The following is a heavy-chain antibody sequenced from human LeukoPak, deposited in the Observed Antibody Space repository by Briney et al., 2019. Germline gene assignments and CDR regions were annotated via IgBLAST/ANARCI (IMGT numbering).Heavy chain of an antibody. J-gene: IGHJ4*02. CDR2: IEPDGSGK. CDR3: VTSWVRQERDF. CDR1: GFIFRDYW. Sequence: GGSLRLSCAASGFIFRDYWMSWVRQAPGKGLEWVADIEPDGSGKTYVDSVKGRFTISRDNAQQSLYLQMDTLTAEDTAVYYCVTSWVRQERDFWGQGTLVTVSS. D-gene: IGHD3-10*01. V-gene: IGHV3-7*01.